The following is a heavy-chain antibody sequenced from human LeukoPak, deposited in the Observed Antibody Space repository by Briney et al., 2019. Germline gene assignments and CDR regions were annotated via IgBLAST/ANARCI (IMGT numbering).Heavy chain of an antibody. D-gene: IGHD2-15*01. Sequence: GASVKVSCKASGGTFSSYAISWVRQAPGQGLEWMGRIIPILGIANYAQKFQGRVTITADKSTSTAYMELSSLRSEDTAVYYCARYFYCSGGSCYYPYGMDVWGQGTTVTVSS. CDR2: IIPILGIA. J-gene: IGHJ6*02. CDR1: GGTFSSYA. V-gene: IGHV1-69*04. CDR3: ARYFYCSGGSCYYPYGMDV.